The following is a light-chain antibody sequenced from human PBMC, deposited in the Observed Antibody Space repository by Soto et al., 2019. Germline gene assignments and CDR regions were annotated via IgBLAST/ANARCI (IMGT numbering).Light chain of an antibody. CDR1: QNIYRY. V-gene: IGKV1-39*01. CDR3: QQSYTTPAYS. Sequence: DIQMTQSPPSLSASVGDRVTITCRASQNIYRYVNWYQQKPGKAPELLIYAASSLQSGVPSRFSGSGSGTEFTLTISSLQHEDFVSYFCQQSYTTPAYSFGQGTKLEIK. CDR2: AAS. J-gene: IGKJ2*01.